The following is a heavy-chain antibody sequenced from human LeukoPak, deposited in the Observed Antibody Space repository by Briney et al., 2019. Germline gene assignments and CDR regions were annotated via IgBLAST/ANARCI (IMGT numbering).Heavy chain of an antibody. CDR2: ISGHAGNT. Sequence: ASVKVSCKTSGYTFTAYGITWVRQAPGQGLEWMGWISGHAGNTDYSQKFQGRVTLTTDTSTSTAYMELTTLRSDDTAVYYCASGDTAMVLRFDYWGQGTLVTVSS. CDR1: GYTFTAYG. V-gene: IGHV1-18*01. J-gene: IGHJ4*02. CDR3: ASGDTAMVLRFDY. D-gene: IGHD5-18*01.